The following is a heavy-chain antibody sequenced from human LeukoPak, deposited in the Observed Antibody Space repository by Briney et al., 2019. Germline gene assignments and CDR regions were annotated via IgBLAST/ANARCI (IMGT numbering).Heavy chain of an antibody. CDR1: GLTFSSYA. D-gene: IGHD4/OR15-4a*01. J-gene: IGHJ4*02. CDR2: ISYDGSNK. V-gene: IGHV3-30*04. Sequence: PGGSLRLSCAASGLTFSSYAMHWVRQAPGKGLEWVAVISYDGSNKYYADSVKGRSTISRDNSRNTLYLQMNSLRAEDTAVYYCARAQTVIMVAPVGYWGQGTLVTVSS. CDR3: ARAQTVIMVAPVGY.